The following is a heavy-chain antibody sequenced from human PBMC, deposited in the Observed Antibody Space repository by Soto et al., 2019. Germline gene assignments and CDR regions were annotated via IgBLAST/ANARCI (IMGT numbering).Heavy chain of an antibody. J-gene: IGHJ4*02. CDR2: IIPIFGTA. CDR3: AREGGYSYGSHY. Sequence: SVKVSCKASGGTFSSYAISWVRQAPGRGLEWMGGIIPIFGTANYAQKFQGRVTITADESTSTAYMELSSLRSEDTAVYYCAREGGYSYGSHYWGQGTLVTVSS. D-gene: IGHD5-18*01. V-gene: IGHV1-69*13. CDR1: GGTFSSYA.